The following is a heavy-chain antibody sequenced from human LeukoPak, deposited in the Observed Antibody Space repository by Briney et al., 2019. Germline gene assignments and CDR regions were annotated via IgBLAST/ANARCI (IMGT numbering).Heavy chain of an antibody. CDR3: AAQLGYCSSSSCRGVYFDY. Sequence: SETLSLTCTVSGGSISNYYWSWIRQPPGKGLEWIGYIYYSGSTNYNPSLKSRVTMSVDTSKNQFSLKLSSVTAADTAVYYCAAQLGYCSSSSCRGVYFDYWGQGTLVTVSS. CDR2: IYYSGST. V-gene: IGHV4-59*04. J-gene: IGHJ4*02. D-gene: IGHD2-15*01. CDR1: GGSISNYY.